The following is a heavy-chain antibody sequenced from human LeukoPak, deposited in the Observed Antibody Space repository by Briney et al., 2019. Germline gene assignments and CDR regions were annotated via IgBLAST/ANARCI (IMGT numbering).Heavy chain of an antibody. CDR1: GFTFSDYY. CDR2: ISSSGSTI. V-gene: IGHV3-11*01. CDR3: AKEGGGVVPAAIGGGGWFDP. J-gene: IGHJ5*02. D-gene: IGHD2-2*01. Sequence: GGSLRLSCAASGFTFSDYYMSWIRQAPGKGLEWVSYISSSGSTIYYADSVKGRFTISRDNSKNTLYLQMNSLRAEDTAVYYCAKEGGGVVPAAIGGGGWFDPWGQGTLVTVSS.